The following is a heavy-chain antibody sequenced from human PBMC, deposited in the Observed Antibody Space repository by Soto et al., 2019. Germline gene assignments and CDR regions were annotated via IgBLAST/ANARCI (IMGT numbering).Heavy chain of an antibody. CDR3: ARNYYYDSSGYYHTTNWFDP. J-gene: IGHJ5*02. Sequence: QVQLVQSGAEVKKPGSSVKVSCKASGGTFSSYAISWVRQAPGQGLEWMGGIIPIFGTANYAQKFQGRVTITADESTSTDYMELSSLRSEDTAVYYCARNYYYDSSGYYHTTNWFDPWGQGTLVTVSS. V-gene: IGHV1-69*01. CDR2: IIPIFGTA. CDR1: GGTFSSYA. D-gene: IGHD3-22*01.